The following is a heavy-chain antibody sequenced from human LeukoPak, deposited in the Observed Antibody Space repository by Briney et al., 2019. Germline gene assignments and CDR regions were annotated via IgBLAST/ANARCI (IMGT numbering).Heavy chain of an antibody. CDR1: GGTFSSYT. V-gene: IGHV1-69*04. D-gene: IGHD5-12*01. CDR3: AREGGYSGYDLQPYFDY. J-gene: IGHJ4*02. CDR2: IIPILGIA. Sequence: SVKVSCKASGGTFSSYTISWVRQAPGQGLEWMGRIIPILGIANYAQKFQGRVTITADKSTSTAHMELSSLRSEDTAVYYCAREGGYSGYDLQPYFDYWGQGTLVTVSS.